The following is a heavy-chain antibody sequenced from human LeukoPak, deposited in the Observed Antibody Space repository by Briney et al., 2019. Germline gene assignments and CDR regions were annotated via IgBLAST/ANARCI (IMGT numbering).Heavy chain of an antibody. V-gene: IGHV3-23*01. CDR2: ISGSGGST. J-gene: IGHJ4*02. Sequence: GGSLRLSCATSALTFSSYAMSWVRQAPGKGLEWVSAISGSGGSTYYADSVKGRFTISRDNSKNTLYLQMNSLRAEDTAVYYCAKRHYDFWSGYQNQMYYFDYWGQGTLVTVSS. CDR3: AKRHYDFWSGYQNQMYYFDY. D-gene: IGHD3-3*01. CDR1: ALTFSSYA.